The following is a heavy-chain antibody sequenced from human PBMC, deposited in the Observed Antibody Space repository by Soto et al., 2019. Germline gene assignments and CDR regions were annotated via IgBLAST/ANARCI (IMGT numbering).Heavy chain of an antibody. D-gene: IGHD6-19*01. Sequence: QEQLAESGGGLVKPGGSLRLSCAASGFSFSVYYMTWIRQAPGSGLEWVASISILGDSTYYADSVKGRFTISRDNVKNSLDLQMDTLRAEDTAVYYCARDRAGTRTFPHNLWGQGTTVTVAS. J-gene: IGHJ3*01. CDR2: ISILGDST. CDR1: GFSFSVYY. V-gene: IGHV3-11*01. CDR3: ARDRAGTRTFPHNL.